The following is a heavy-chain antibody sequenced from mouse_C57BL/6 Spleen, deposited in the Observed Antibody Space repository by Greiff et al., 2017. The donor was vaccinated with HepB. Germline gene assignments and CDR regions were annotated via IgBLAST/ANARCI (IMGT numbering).Heavy chain of an antibody. CDR1: GYAFTNYL. CDR2: INPGSGGT. CDR3: ARCYYDYDGDY. Sequence: LQESGAELVRPGTSVKVSCKASGYAFTNYLIEWVKQRPGQGLEWIGVINPGSGGTNYNEKFKGKATLTADKSSSTAYMQLSSLTSEDSAVYFCARCYYDYDGDYWGQGTTLTVSS. V-gene: IGHV1-54*01. D-gene: IGHD2-4*01. J-gene: IGHJ2*01.